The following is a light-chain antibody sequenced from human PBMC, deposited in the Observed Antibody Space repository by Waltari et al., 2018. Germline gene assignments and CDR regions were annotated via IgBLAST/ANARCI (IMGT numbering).Light chain of an antibody. V-gene: IGLV3-19*01. CDR3: NSRDSSGHPFV. CDR1: SPRGHY. CDR2: GKN. J-gene: IGLJ1*01. Sequence: SSELTQDPAVSVALGQTVRITCQGDSPRGHYANWYHQKPGQAPLLVMYGKNNRPSGIPDRFSGSYSGDTASLTITGAQAEDEADYYCNSRDSSGHPFVFGTGTKVTVL.